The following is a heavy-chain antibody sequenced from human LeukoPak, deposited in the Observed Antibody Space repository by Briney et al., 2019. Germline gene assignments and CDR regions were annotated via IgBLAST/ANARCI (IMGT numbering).Heavy chain of an antibody. J-gene: IGHJ4*02. CDR3: ARCCHRPMELPYYFDY. Sequence: ASVKVSCKASGGTFTSYAISWVRQAPGQGLEWMGRIIPIFGTANYAQKFQGRVTMTEDTSTDTAYMELSSLRSEDTAVYYCARCCHRPMELPYYFDYWGQGTLVTVSS. V-gene: IGHV1-69*06. D-gene: IGHD1-7*01. CDR1: GGTFTSYA. CDR2: IIPIFGTA.